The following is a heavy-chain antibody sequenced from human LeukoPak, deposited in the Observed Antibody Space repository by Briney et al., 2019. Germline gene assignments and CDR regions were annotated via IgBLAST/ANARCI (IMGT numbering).Heavy chain of an antibody. J-gene: IGHJ5*02. CDR2: INHSGST. Sequence: SETLSLTCAAYGGSFSGYYWSWIRQPPGKGLEWIGEINHSGSTNYNPSLKSRVTISVDTSKNQFSLKLSSVTAADTAVYYCARGLSGSVAGSSWGQGTLVTVSS. V-gene: IGHV4-34*01. D-gene: IGHD6-19*01. CDR1: GGSFSGYY. CDR3: ARGLSGSVAGSS.